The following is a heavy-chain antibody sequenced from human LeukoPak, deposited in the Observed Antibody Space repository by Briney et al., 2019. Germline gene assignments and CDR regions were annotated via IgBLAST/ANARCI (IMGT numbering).Heavy chain of an antibody. V-gene: IGHV3-11*06. CDR3: ARGKDWFDP. CDR2: ISSTSTFT. CDR1: GFNFSDYY. Sequence: GGSLRLSCAASGFNFSDYYMSWIGQAPGKGLEWVSYISSTSTFTNYVDSVKGRFTISRDNANNSLYLQINSLRAEDTAVYYCARGKDWFDPWGQGILVTVPS. J-gene: IGHJ5*02.